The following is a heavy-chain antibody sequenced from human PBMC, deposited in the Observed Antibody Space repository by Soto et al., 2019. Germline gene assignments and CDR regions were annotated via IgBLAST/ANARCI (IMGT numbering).Heavy chain of an antibody. D-gene: IGHD3-16*01. CDR3: AGERGSITVRGPFDI. CDR1: SGSISSNNW. CDR2: IYHGGSN. Sequence: QVQLQESGPGLVKPSGTLSLTCTVTSGSISSNNWWRWVRQPPGKGLEWSGAIYHGGSNNYNPSLNSVATISEDKTRNQFPLILSLGSAEDTAVYCCAGERGSITVRGPFDIWGQGTLVTVSS. V-gene: IGHV4-4*01. J-gene: IGHJ3*02.